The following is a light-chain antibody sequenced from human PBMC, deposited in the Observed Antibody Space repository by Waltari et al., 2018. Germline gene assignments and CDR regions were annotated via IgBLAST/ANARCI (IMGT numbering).Light chain of an antibody. Sequence: DIQMTQSPSTLSASVGDRVTITCRASQSISRGLAWYQQKPVKAPNLLIYKASSLESGVPSRCSGSGSGTEFTLTISSLQPDDFATYYCQQYNSYLYTFGQGTKLEIK. V-gene: IGKV1-5*03. J-gene: IGKJ2*01. CDR3: QQYNSYLYT. CDR2: KAS. CDR1: QSISRG.